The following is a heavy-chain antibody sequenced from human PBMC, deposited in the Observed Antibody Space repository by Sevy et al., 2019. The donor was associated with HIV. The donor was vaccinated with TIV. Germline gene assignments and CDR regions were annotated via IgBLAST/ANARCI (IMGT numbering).Heavy chain of an antibody. CDR3: ARLSVYYYDSSGYYTTGNAFDI. D-gene: IGHD3-22*01. Sequence: GGSLRLSCAASGFTVSNSYMSWVRQAPGKGLEWVSIIYSGVTTSYADSVRGRFTISRDNSKNTLSLQMNSLRAEDTAVDYCARLSVYYYDSSGYYTTGNAFDIWGQGTMVTVSS. V-gene: IGHV3-53*01. J-gene: IGHJ3*02. CDR1: GFTVSNSY. CDR2: IYSGVTT.